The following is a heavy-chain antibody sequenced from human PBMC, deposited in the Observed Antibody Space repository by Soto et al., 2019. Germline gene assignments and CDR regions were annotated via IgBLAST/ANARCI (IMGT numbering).Heavy chain of an antibody. D-gene: IGHD3-9*01. Sequence: PGASLKISCQVSGDSFTRYWIDWVRQMPGKGLEWMGIIYPGDSDASYSPSFQGQVTISADSSISTAYLQWSSLKASDTAMHYCARQKNDVLTGYDRYYGMDVWGQGTTVTVPS. CDR3: ARQKNDVLTGYDRYYGMDV. J-gene: IGHJ6*02. V-gene: IGHV5-51*01. CDR2: IYPGDSDA. CDR1: GDSFTRYW.